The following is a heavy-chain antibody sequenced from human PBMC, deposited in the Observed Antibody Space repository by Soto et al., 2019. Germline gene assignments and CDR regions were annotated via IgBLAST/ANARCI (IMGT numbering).Heavy chain of an antibody. CDR3: AKAFVAMVTRRYYFDY. CDR1: GFTFSSYG. CDR2: ISYDGSNK. Sequence: HPGGSLRLSCAASGFTFSSYGMHWVRQAPGKGLEWVAVISYDGSNKYYADSVKGRFTISRDNSKNTLYLQMNSLRAEDTAVYYCAKAFVAMVTRRYYFDYWGQGTLVTVSS. D-gene: IGHD5-18*01. J-gene: IGHJ4*02. V-gene: IGHV3-30*18.